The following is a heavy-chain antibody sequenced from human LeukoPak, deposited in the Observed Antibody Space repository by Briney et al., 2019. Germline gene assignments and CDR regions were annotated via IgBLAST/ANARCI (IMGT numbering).Heavy chain of an antibody. CDR1: SFTYNRNN. Sequence: GGSLRLSCAASSFTYNRNNMICARQAPGKGLEWVSYISSTSITMYYADSVKGRFTISRDNAKNSLYLQMSDLRGEDTAVYYCARETILAVAGDFWGKGNLVTVSS. D-gene: IGHD6-19*01. CDR2: ISSTSITM. J-gene: IGHJ4*02. CDR3: ARETILAVAGDF. V-gene: IGHV3-48*01.